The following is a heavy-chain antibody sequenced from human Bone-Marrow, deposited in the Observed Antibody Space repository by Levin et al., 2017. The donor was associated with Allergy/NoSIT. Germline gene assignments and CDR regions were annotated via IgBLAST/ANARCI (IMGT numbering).Heavy chain of an antibody. CDR1: GGSISSYY. Sequence: SETLSLTCTVSGGSISSYYWSWIRQPPGKGLEWIGYIYYSGSTNYNPSLKSRVTISVDTSKNQFSLKLSSVTAADTAVYYCARGGVTMIAQSQFDPWGQGTLVTVSS. V-gene: IGHV4-59*01. J-gene: IGHJ5*02. CDR2: IYYSGST. CDR3: ARGGVTMIAQSQFDP. D-gene: IGHD3-22*01.